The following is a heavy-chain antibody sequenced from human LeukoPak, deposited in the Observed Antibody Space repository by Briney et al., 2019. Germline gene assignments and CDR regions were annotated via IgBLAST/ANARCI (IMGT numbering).Heavy chain of an antibody. CDR2: MSPNSGNT. CDR3: ARDRHYDFWSGYYTPFNS. Sequence: ASVKVSCKASGYTFTSYDINWVRQATGQGLEWMGWMSPNSGNTGYAQKFQGRVTMTRNTSISTAYMELSSLRSEDTAVYYCARDRHYDFWSGYYTPFNSWGQGTLVTVSS. J-gene: IGHJ4*02. D-gene: IGHD3-3*01. V-gene: IGHV1-8*01. CDR1: GYTFTSYD.